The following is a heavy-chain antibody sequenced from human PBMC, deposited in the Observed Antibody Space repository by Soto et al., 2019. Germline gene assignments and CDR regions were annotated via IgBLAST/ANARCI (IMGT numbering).Heavy chain of an antibody. CDR3: ARSIRGPRRFNGMDV. Sequence: GPTLVNPTETLTLTCTFSGFSLTSPGMCVSWIRQPPGKALEWLALIERDDDDKYYSTSLKARLTISKDTRKNQVVLTMANMDPADTGTYYCARSIRGPRRFNGMDVWGQGTTVTVSS. CDR2: IERDDDDK. J-gene: IGHJ6*02. D-gene: IGHD1-20*01. V-gene: IGHV2-70*13. CDR1: GFSLTSPGMC.